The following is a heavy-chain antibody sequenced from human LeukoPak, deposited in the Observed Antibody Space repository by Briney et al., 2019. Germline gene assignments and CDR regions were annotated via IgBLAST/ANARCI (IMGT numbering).Heavy chain of an antibody. CDR3: AREGSSILTGPNWFDP. J-gene: IGHJ5*02. CDR1: GFTFSTYW. CDR2: IKEDGSQK. Sequence: GGSLRLSCAASGFTFSTYWMTWVRQAPGKGLEWVANIKEDGSQKYYVDSVKGRFTISRDNAKNSLYLQMDSLRAEDTAVYYCAREGSSILTGPNWFDPWGQGTLVTVSS. D-gene: IGHD3-9*01. V-gene: IGHV3-7*01.